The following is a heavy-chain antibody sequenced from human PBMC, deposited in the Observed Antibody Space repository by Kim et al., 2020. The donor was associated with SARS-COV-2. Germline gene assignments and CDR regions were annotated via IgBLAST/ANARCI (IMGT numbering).Heavy chain of an antibody. V-gene: IGHV4-4*02. Sequence: SETLSLTCGVSGGSISSGTWWTWVRQPPGKGLEWIGEFSHSGNTNYNPSLRSRITISIDKSKNQFSLSLDSVTAADTAVYYCARLDYDTGGYYWFDPWGQGTLVTVSS. D-gene: IGHD1-26*01. CDR1: GGSISSGTW. CDR2: FSHSGNT. CDR3: ARLDYDTGGYYWFDP. J-gene: IGHJ5*02.